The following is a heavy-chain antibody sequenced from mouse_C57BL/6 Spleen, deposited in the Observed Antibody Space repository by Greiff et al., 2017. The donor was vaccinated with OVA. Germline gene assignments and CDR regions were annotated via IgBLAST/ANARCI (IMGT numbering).Heavy chain of an antibody. CDR3: ARGGLLRDWYFDV. CDR1: GYTFTTYP. V-gene: IGHV1-47*01. CDR2: FHPYNDDT. D-gene: IGHD1-1*01. J-gene: IGHJ1*03. Sequence: VKLQESGAELVKPGASVKMSCKASGYTFTTYPIEWMKQNHGKSLEWIGNFHPYNDDTKYNEKFKGKATLTVEKSSSTVYLELSRLTSDDSAVYYCARGGLLRDWYFDVWGTGTTVTVSS.